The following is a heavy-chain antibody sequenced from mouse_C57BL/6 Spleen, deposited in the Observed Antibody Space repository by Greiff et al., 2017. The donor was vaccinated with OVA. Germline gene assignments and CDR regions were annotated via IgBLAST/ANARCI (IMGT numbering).Heavy chain of an antibody. CDR3: ARHGSSPAWFAY. Sequence: EVMLVQSGGDLVKPGGSLKLSCAASGFTFSSYGMSWVRQTPDKRLEWVAAISSGGSYTYYPHSVKGRFTISRDNAKNTLYLQMSSLKSEDTAMYYCARHGSSPAWFAYWGQGTLVTVSA. D-gene: IGHD1-1*01. V-gene: IGHV5-6*01. CDR1: GFTFSSYG. CDR2: ISSGGSYT. J-gene: IGHJ3*01.